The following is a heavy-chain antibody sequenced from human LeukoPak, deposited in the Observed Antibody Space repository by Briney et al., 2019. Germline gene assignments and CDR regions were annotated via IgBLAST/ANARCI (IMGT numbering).Heavy chain of an antibody. CDR2: ITNSGGST. CDR3: VTAPQTPTVMARNDF. J-gene: IGHJ4*02. Sequence: GGSLRLSCAVSGIIFSNYAMSWVRQAPGKGLEWVSSITNSGGSTYYADSVKGRFTISRDNSRNTLYLEMNSLRAEDTAVYFCVTAPQTPTVMARNDFWGQGTLVTVSS. D-gene: IGHD5-18*01. V-gene: IGHV3-23*01. CDR1: GIIFSNYA.